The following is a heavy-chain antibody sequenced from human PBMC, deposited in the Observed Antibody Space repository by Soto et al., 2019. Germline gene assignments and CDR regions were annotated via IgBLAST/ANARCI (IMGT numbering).Heavy chain of an antibody. J-gene: IGHJ4*02. V-gene: IGHV4-34*01. D-gene: IGHD7-27*01. Sequence: QVQLQQWGAGLLKPSETLSLTCAVYGGSFSGYFWSWSRQPPGKGLEWIGETNHRGSTNYNPSLKSRVTISVGASKNQFSLKLSSVTAADTAVYYCARGWGRIFDYWGQGTLVTVSS. CDR3: ARGWGRIFDY. CDR2: TNHRGST. CDR1: GGSFSGYF.